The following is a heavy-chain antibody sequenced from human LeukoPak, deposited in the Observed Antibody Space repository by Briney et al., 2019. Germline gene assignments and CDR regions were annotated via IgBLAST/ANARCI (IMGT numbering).Heavy chain of an antibody. CDR3: ARAPVPYCSGGSCYLNWFDP. J-gene: IGHJ5*02. CDR1: GYTFTGYY. V-gene: IGHV1-2*02. Sequence: ASVKVSCKASGYTFTGYYMHWVRQAPGQGLEWMGWINPNSGGTNYAQKFQGRVTMTRDTSISTAYMELSRLRSDDTAVYYCARAPVPYCSGGSCYLNWFDPWGQGTLVTVSS. D-gene: IGHD2-15*01. CDR2: INPNSGGT.